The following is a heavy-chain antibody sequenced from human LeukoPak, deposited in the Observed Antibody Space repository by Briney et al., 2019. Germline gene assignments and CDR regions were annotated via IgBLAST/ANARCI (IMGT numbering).Heavy chain of an antibody. J-gene: IGHJ6*03. CDR1: GGSFSDYF. CDR3: ARGYCSGGSCYSYYYYNYMDV. Sequence: PSETLSLTCAVYGGSFSDYFWSWIRQSPGRGLEWIGEITHRGNTNYNPSLKSRVTISVDTSKNQFSLKLSSVTAADTAVYYCARGYCSGGSCYSYYYYNYMDVWGKGTTVTVSS. D-gene: IGHD2-15*01. CDR2: ITHRGNT. V-gene: IGHV4-34*01.